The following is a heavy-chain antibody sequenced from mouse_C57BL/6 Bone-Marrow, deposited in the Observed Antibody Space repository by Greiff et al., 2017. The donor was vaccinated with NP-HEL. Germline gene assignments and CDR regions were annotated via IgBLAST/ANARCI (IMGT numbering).Heavy chain of an antibody. V-gene: IGHV1-26*01. J-gene: IGHJ4*01. CDR3: ATHGSSLYYYAMDY. CDR1: GYTFTDYY. D-gene: IGHD1-1*01. Sequence: EVQLQQSGPELVKPGASVKISCKASGYTFTDYYMNWVKQSHGKSLEWIGDINPNNGGTSYNQKFKGKATLTVDKSSSTAYMELRSLTSEDSAVYYCATHGSSLYYYAMDYWGQGTSVTVSS. CDR2: INPNNGGT.